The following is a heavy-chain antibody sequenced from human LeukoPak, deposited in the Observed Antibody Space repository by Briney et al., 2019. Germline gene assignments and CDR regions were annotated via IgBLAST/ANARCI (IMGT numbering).Heavy chain of an antibody. CDR2: INPSGGST. Sequence: ASVKVSCKASGYTFTSYYMHWVRQAPGQGLEWMGIINPSGGSTSYAQKFQGRVTMTRDTSTSTVYMELSSLRSEDTAVYYCAGDYYDSSGYYPFDIWGQGTMVTVSS. V-gene: IGHV1-46*01. J-gene: IGHJ3*02. CDR3: AGDYYDSSGYYPFDI. CDR1: GYTFTSYY. D-gene: IGHD3-22*01.